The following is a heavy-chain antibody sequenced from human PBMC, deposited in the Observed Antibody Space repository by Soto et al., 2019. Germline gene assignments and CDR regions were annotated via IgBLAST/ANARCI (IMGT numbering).Heavy chain of an antibody. CDR3: AKFRGDNAGYPAFDN. Sequence: EVQLLESGGGLVQPGGSLRLSCAASGFTLSSYDMGWVRQAPGRGLEWISLIRGSGGATFHADSVEGRLTISRDISKNTLYLQMNSLRAEDSAVYYCAKFRGDNAGYPAFDNWGHGRMVTVSS. D-gene: IGHD3-10*01. V-gene: IGHV3-23*01. J-gene: IGHJ3*02. CDR2: IRGSGGAT. CDR1: GFTLSSYD.